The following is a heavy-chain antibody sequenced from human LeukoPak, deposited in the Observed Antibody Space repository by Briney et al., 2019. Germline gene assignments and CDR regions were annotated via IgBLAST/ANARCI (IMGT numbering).Heavy chain of an antibody. CDR1: GYTFTNYY. CDR3: ARVMRRYFDWLIPGNAFDI. V-gene: IGHV1-18*04. J-gene: IGHJ3*02. D-gene: IGHD3-9*01. CDR2: ISAYNGNT. Sequence: RASVKVSCKASGYTFTNYYMHWVRQAPGQGLEWMGWISAYNGNTNYAQKLQGRVTMTTDTSTSTAYMELRSLRSDDTAVYYCARVMRRYFDWLIPGNAFDIWAKGQWSPSLQ.